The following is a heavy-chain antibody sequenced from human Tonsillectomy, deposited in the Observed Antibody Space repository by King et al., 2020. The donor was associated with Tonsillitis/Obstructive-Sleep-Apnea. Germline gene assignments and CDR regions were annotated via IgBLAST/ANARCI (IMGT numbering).Heavy chain of an antibody. D-gene: IGHD3-10*01. CDR2: IYWDDDK. CDR3: THSARIWFGDPQNYYYYYMDV. V-gene: IGHV2-5*02. CDR1: GFSLSTSGVG. J-gene: IGHJ6*03. Sequence: QVTLKESGPTLVKPPQTLTLTCTFSGFSLSTSGVGVGWIRQPPGKALEWLALIYWDDDKRYSTSLKSRLTITKDTSKNQVVLTMTNMDPVDTATYYCTHSARIWFGDPQNYYYYYMDVWGKGTTVTVSS.